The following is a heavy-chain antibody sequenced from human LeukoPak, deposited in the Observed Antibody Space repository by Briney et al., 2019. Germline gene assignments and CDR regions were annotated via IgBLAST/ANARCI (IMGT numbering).Heavy chain of an antibody. CDR2: ISAYNGNT. Sequence: GASVKVSCKASGYTFTSYGISWVRQAPGQGLEWMGWISAYNGNTNYAQKLQGRVTMTTDTSTSTAYMELRSLRSDDTAVYYCARLLLDCYDLANYFDYWGQGTLVTVSS. CDR3: ARLLLDCYDLANYFDY. J-gene: IGHJ4*02. V-gene: IGHV1-18*01. D-gene: IGHD2-21*01. CDR1: GYTFTSYG.